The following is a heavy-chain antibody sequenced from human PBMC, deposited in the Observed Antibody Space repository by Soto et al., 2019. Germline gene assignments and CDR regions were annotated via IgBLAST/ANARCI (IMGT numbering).Heavy chain of an antibody. CDR3: ARQENDFWSGYYRVGYYYYGMDV. CDR2: IYYSGST. CDR1: GGSISSYY. J-gene: IGHJ6*02. Sequence: SETLSLTCTVSGGSISSYYWSWIRQPPGKGLEWIGYIYYSGSTYYNPSLKSRVTISVDTSKNQFSLKLSSVTAADTAVYYCARQENDFWSGYYRVGYYYYGMDVWGQGTTVTVSS. D-gene: IGHD3-3*01. V-gene: IGHV4-59*08.